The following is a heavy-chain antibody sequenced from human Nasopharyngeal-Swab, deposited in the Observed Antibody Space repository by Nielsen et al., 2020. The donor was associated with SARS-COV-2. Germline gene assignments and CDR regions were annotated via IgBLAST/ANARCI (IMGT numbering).Heavy chain of an antibody. Sequence: SETLSLTCTVSGGSISSSSYYWGWIRQPPGKGLEWIGSIYYSGSTNYNPSLKSRVTISVDTSKNQFSLKLSSVTAADTAVYYCARARVYYDSSSYYWIDPWGQGTLVTVSS. D-gene: IGHD3-22*01. CDR2: IYYSGST. V-gene: IGHV4-39*07. CDR3: ARARVYYDSSSYYWIDP. J-gene: IGHJ5*02. CDR1: GGSISSSSYY.